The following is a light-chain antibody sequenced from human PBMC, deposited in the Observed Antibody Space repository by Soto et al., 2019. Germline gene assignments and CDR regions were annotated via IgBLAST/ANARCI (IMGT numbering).Light chain of an antibody. CDR3: QQYNNWPPLT. CDR1: QSVSSN. V-gene: IGKV3-15*01. CDR2: GAS. J-gene: IGKJ4*01. Sequence: EIVMTQSPATLSVSPGERATLSCRASQSVSSNLAWYQQNPGQDPRLLIYGASTRATGIPARFSGSGSGTEFTLTISSLQSEDFAVYYCQQYNNWPPLTFGGGTKVEIK.